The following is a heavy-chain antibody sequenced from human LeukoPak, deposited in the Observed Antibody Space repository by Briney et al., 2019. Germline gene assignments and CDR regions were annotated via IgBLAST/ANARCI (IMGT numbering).Heavy chain of an antibody. J-gene: IGHJ4*02. CDR3: AKVLGGIYFDY. CDR1: GFTFSDYA. V-gene: IGHV3-23*01. D-gene: IGHD3-16*01. Sequence: GGSLRLSCAASGFTFSDYAMNWVRQAPGKGLEWVSAISGSGTTYYADSVKGRIAISRDNSKNTLYLQMNSLRAEDTAVYYCAKVLGGIYFDYWGQGTLVTVSS. CDR2: ISGSGTT.